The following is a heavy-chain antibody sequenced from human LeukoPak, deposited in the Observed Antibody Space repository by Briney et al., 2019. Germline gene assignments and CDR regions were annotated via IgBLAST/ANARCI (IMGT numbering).Heavy chain of an antibody. Sequence: GGSLRLSCAASGFIFSNYWMSWVRQAPGKGLEWVASIYQDGNERYYVDSVKGRFTISRDNAKNSLYLQMNSLRVEDTAVYYCARDGRGYDYPPDYWGQGTLVTVSS. J-gene: IGHJ4*02. CDR1: GFIFSNYW. CDR2: IYQDGNER. CDR3: ARDGRGYDYPPDY. D-gene: IGHD5-12*01. V-gene: IGHV3-7*03.